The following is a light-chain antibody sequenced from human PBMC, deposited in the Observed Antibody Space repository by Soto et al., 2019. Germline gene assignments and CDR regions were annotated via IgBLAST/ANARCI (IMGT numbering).Light chain of an antibody. CDR2: LGS. Sequence: DIVMTQSPLSLPVSPGEPAAISCRSSQSLLHSNGFTYLEWYLQKAGQAPRLLIYLGSNRASGVPDRVSGSGSGTDFTLKISRVEAEDVGVYYCMQTLQTPSTFGPGTKVDI. V-gene: IGKV2-28*01. CDR3: MQTLQTPST. J-gene: IGKJ3*01. CDR1: QSLLHSNGFTY.